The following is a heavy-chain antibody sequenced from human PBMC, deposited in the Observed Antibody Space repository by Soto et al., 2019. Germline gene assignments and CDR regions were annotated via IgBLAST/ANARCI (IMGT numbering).Heavy chain of an antibody. V-gene: IGHV3-30*02. Sequence: GSLRPSFSTSWFTFSNYGIDLGPQAPGKGLEWMATISDNGSNKYYADSVKGRFTISRDNSKNTLFLQMNSLRAEDTALYYCAKTGQLHCSGASCYVDYWGQGTLVTVSS. J-gene: IGHJ4*02. CDR3: AKTGQLHCSGASCYVDY. CDR1: WFTFSNYG. D-gene: IGHD2-15*01. CDR2: ISDNGSNK.